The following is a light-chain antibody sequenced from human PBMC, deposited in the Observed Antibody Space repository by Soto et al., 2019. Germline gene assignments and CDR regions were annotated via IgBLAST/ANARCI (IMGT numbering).Light chain of an antibody. Sequence: QSVLTQPPSVSGAPGQRVTISCTGSSSNIGAGYDVHWYQQLPGTAPKLLIYGNSNRPSRVPDRFSGSKSGPSASLAITGLQAEDEADYYCQSYDSSLSGSVFGGGTKVTVL. CDR2: GNS. J-gene: IGLJ2*01. CDR1: SSNIGAGYD. V-gene: IGLV1-40*01. CDR3: QSYDSSLSGSV.